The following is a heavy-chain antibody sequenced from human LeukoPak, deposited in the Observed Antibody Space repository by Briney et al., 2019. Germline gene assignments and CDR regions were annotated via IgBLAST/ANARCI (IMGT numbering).Heavy chain of an antibody. CDR1: GGSISSYY. D-gene: IGHD2-21*02. CDR2: IYYSGST. CDR3: ARGGAVVMTAKRPTGIFDY. V-gene: IGHV4-59*08. Sequence: PSETLSLTCTVSGGSISSYYWSWIRQPPGKGLEWIGYIYYSGSTNYNPSLKSRVTISVDTSKNQFSLKLSSVTAADTAVYYCARGGAVVMTAKRPTGIFDYWGQGTLVTVSS. J-gene: IGHJ4*02.